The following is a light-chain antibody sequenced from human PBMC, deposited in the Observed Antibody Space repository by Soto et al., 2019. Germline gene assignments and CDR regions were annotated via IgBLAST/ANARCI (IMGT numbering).Light chain of an antibody. Sequence: QSVLTQPPSVSVAPGQRVTISFTGSSSNIGAGYDVHWYQQLPGTAPKLLIYGNSNRPSGVPDRFAGSKSGTSASLAITGLQAEDEAEYYCQSYDSSLSGSVVFGGGTKLTVL. CDR3: QSYDSSLSGSVV. CDR1: SSNIGAGYD. V-gene: IGLV1-40*01. CDR2: GNS. J-gene: IGLJ2*01.